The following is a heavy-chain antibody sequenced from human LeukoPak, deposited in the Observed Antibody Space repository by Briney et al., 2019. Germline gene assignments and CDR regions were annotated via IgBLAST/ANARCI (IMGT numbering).Heavy chain of an antibody. D-gene: IGHD2-21*01. CDR1: GGTFSSYA. J-gene: IGHJ4*02. CDR2: IIPIFGTA. CDR3: ARSYCGGDCHADI. Sequence: GSSVKVSCKASGGTFSSYAISWVRRAPGQGLEWMGGIIPIFGTANYAQKFQGRVTITTDESTSTAYMELSSLRSEDTAVYYCARSYCGGDCHADIWGQGTLVTVSS. V-gene: IGHV1-69*05.